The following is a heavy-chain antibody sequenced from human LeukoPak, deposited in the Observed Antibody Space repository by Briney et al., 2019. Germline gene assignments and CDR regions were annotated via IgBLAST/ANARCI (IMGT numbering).Heavy chain of an antibody. J-gene: IGHJ4*02. D-gene: IGHD2-8*01. V-gene: IGHV3-53*01. CDR1: GFTVSSNY. CDR3: ARVKGGTRFDY. Sequence: GGSLTLSCTASGFTVSSNYMSWVRQAPGKGLEWVSVIYSGGSTYYADSAKGRFTISRDNSKNTLYLQMNSLIAKDTGVYYCARVKGGTRFDYWGQGTLVTVSS. CDR2: IYSGGST.